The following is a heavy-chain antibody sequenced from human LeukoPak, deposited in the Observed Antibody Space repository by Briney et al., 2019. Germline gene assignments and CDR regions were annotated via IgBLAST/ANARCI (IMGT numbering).Heavy chain of an antibody. V-gene: IGHV3-72*01. J-gene: IGHJ4*02. CDR1: GFTFSSYA. CDR2: SRNKANSYTT. CDR3: TRCSTGTRLYYFDY. D-gene: IGHD1/OR15-1a*01. Sequence: GGSLRLSCAASGFTFSSYAMSWVRQAPGKGLEWVGRSRNKANSYTTEYAASVKGRFTISRDESKNLLYLQMNSLTTEDTAVYYCTRCSTGTRLYYFDYWGQGTLVTVSS.